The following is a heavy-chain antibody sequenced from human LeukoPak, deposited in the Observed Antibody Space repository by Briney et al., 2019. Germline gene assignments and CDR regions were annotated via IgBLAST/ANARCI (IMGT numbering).Heavy chain of an antibody. D-gene: IGHD7-27*01. CDR3: ARDRGNWGLDY. V-gene: IGHV4-61*01. CDR1: SGSVSSGSYY. Sequence: SETLSLTCTVSSGSVSSGSYYWTWIRQPPGKVLEWLGYIYFTGSTNYNPSLKSRVTISVDTSKNQFSLKLSSVTAADTAVYYCARDRGNWGLDYWGQGTLVTVSS. CDR2: IYFTGST. J-gene: IGHJ4*02.